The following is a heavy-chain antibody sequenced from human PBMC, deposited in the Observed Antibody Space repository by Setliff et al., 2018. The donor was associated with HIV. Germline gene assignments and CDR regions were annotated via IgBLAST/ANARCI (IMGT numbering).Heavy chain of an antibody. V-gene: IGHV4-39*07. CDR3: VRASLPGNHVFLDY. CDR2: LYNSEIT. J-gene: IGHJ4*02. CDR1: GDSVSSTDCL. Sequence: SETLSLTCSVSGDSVSSTDCLWGWVRQPPGMGLQWIVTLYNSEITNYNPSFKNRVTMSVDKSRNHFSLILNSVTAADTAIYYCVRASLPGNHVFLDYWGQGRLVTVSS.